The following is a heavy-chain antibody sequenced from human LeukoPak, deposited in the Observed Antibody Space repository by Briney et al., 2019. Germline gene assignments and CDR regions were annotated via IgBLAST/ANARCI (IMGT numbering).Heavy chain of an antibody. CDR3: AREGSGWYGNFDY. V-gene: IGHV1-2*02. Sequence: ASVKVSCKASAHTFTGYYMHWVRQAPGQGLEWMGWINPDSGGTNYAQKFQGRVTMTRDTSISTAYMEVSRLRSDDTAVYYCAREGSGWYGNFDYWGQGTLVTVSS. CDR2: INPDSGGT. CDR1: AHTFTGYY. D-gene: IGHD6-19*01. J-gene: IGHJ4*02.